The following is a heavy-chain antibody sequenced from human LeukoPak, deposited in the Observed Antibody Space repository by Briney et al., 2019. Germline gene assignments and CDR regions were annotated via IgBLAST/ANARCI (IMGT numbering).Heavy chain of an antibody. V-gene: IGHV3-23*01. D-gene: IGHD6-19*01. CDR2: ISVSGGNT. J-gene: IGHJ4*02. CDR3: AKEGGAAAVAGLFDY. Sequence: GGSLRLSCAASGFTFSTYAMSWVRQAPGKGLEWVSTISVSGGNTYYADSVKGRFTISRDNSKNTVYLQVNSLRAKDTAVYYCAKEGGAAAVAGLFDYWGQGTLVTVSS. CDR1: GFTFSTYA.